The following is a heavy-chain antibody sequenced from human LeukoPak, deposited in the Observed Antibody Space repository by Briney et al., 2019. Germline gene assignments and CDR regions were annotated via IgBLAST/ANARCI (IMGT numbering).Heavy chain of an antibody. Sequence: EASVKVSCKASVYTFTGYYMHWVRQAPGQGLEWMGRINPNSGGTNYAQKFQGRVTMTRDTSISTAYMELSRLRSDDTAVYYCEYYDILTGLSYWGQGTLVTVTS. D-gene: IGHD3-9*01. V-gene: IGHV1-2*06. CDR2: INPNSGGT. CDR3: EYYDILTGLSY. J-gene: IGHJ4*02. CDR1: VYTFTGYY.